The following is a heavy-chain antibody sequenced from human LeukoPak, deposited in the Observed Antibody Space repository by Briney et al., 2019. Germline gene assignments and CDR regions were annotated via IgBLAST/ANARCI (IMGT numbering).Heavy chain of an antibody. V-gene: IGHV1-2*02. CDR3: ARDQGYCSGGSCFVAGY. D-gene: IGHD2-15*01. J-gene: IGHJ4*02. CDR1: GYTFTGYY. CDR2: INPNSGGT. Sequence: GTSVKASCKASGYTFTGYYMHWVRQAPGQGLEWMGWINPNSGGTNYAQKFQGRVTMTRDTSIGTAYMELSRLRSDDTAVYYCARDQGYCSGGSCFVAGYWGQGTLVTVSS.